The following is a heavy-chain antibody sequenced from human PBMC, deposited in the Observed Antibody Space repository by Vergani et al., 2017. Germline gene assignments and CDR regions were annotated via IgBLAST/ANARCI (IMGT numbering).Heavy chain of an antibody. CDR1: GGSISRGGYY. Sequence: QVQLQESGPGLVKPSQTLSLTCTVSGGSISRGGYYWSWIRQHPGKGLDWIGYIYYSGSTYYNPSLKSRVTISVDTSKNQLSLKLGSVTAADTAVYYCASRGNYYDSSGYYYVGWFDPWGQGALVTVSS. J-gene: IGHJ5*02. CDR2: IYYSGST. V-gene: IGHV4-31*03. CDR3: ASRGNYYDSSGYYYVGWFDP. D-gene: IGHD3-22*01.